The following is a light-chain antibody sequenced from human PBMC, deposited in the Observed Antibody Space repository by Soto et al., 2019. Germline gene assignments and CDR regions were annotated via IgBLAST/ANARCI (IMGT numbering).Light chain of an antibody. V-gene: IGKV3-20*01. J-gene: IGKJ2*01. Sequence: EIVLTQSPGTLSLSAGERATLSCRASQSVRSNHLAWYQQKPGQAPTLLIYDASSRATGIPDRFSGSGSGTDFTLTISRLEPEDFAVNYCQQYSSSPQTFGRGTKLEI. CDR3: QQYSSSPQT. CDR2: DAS. CDR1: QSVRSNH.